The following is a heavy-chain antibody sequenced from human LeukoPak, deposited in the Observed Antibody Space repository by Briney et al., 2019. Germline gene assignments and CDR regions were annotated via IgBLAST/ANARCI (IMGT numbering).Heavy chain of an antibody. CDR3: ARVMRVLRYFDWPGGGDY. D-gene: IGHD3-9*01. Sequence: ASVKVSCKASGYTFTSYGISWVRQAPGQGLEWMGIINPSGGSTSYAQKFQGRVTMTRDMSTSTVYMELSSLRSEDTAVYYCARVMRVLRYFDWPGGGDYWGQGTLVTVSS. CDR1: GYTFTSYG. J-gene: IGHJ4*02. CDR2: INPSGGST. V-gene: IGHV1-46*01.